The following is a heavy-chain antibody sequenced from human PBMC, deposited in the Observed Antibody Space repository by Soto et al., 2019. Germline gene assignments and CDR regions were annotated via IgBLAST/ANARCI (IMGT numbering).Heavy chain of an antibody. CDR2: IRSKSNSYST. J-gene: IGHJ4*02. Sequence: EVQLVESGGGLVKPGGSLKLSCAVSGFTFSGSAMHWVRQASGKGLEWVGRIRSKSNSYSTAFAASVKGRFTISRDDSKNTAYLQMNSLNTEDTAVYYCTRGYGAYVRDYWGQGTLVPVSS. D-gene: IGHD4-17*01. V-gene: IGHV3-73*01. CDR1: GFTFSGSA. CDR3: TRGYGAYVRDY.